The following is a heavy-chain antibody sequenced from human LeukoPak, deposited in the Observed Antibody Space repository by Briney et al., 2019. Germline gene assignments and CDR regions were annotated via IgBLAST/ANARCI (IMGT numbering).Heavy chain of an antibody. Sequence: PGGSLRLSCAASGFTFSSYSMNWVRQAPGKGLEWVSYISSSSSTIYYADSVKGRFTISRDNSKNTLYLQMNSLRAEDTAVYYCARDSGPRGELPQDLDYWGQGTLVTVSS. CDR2: ISSSSSTI. V-gene: IGHV3-48*01. CDR3: ARDSGPRGELPQDLDY. J-gene: IGHJ4*02. CDR1: GFTFSSYS. D-gene: IGHD1-26*01.